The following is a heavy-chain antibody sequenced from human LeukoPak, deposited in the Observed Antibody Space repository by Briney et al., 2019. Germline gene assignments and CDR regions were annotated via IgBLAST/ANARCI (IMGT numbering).Heavy chain of an antibody. J-gene: IGHJ4*02. D-gene: IGHD3-10*01. Sequence: GGSLRLSCAASGFTFSNAWMSWVRQAPGKGREGVGRIKSKTDGGTTDYAAPVKGRFTISRDDSKNTLYLQMNSLNTEDTAVYCCTTDDRYYGSGSGGGQGTLVTVSS. CDR3: TTDDRYYGSGSG. CDR2: IKSKTDGGTT. CDR1: GFTFSNAW. V-gene: IGHV3-15*01.